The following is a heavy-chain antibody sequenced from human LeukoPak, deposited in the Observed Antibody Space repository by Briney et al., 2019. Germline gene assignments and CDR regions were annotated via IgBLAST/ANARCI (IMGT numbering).Heavy chain of an antibody. D-gene: IGHD6-13*01. J-gene: IGHJ2*01. CDR2: IYYSGST. V-gene: IGHV4-59*01. CDR3: ARGPLAAAPPSRSVYWYFDL. CDR1: GGSISSYY. Sequence: PSETLSLTCTVSGGSISSYYWSWIRQPPGKGLEWIRYIYYSGSTNYNPSLKSRVTISVDTSKNQFALKLSSVTAADTAVYYCARGPLAAAPPSRSVYWYFDLWGRGTLVTVSS.